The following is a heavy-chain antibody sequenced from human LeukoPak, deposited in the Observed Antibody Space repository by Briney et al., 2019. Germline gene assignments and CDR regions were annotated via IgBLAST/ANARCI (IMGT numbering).Heavy chain of an antibody. V-gene: IGHV3-30*18. CDR3: AKDRATNTSGYYYPHYYYYGMDV. J-gene: IGHJ6*02. CDR1: GFTFSTYG. D-gene: IGHD3-22*01. Sequence: GGSLRLSCAASGFTFSTYGIHWVRQAPGKGLEWVAVISYDGSNKYYADSVEGRFTISRDNSRNTLYLQMNSLRTEDTAVYYCAKDRATNTSGYYYPHYYYYGMDVRGQGTTVTVSS. CDR2: ISYDGSNK.